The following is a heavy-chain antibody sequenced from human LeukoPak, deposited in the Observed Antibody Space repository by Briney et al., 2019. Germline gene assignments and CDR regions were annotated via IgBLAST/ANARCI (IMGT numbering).Heavy chain of an antibody. Sequence: GGSLRLSCAASGFTFTMFGMNWVRQAPGKGLEWVSSISSSSSYIYYADSVKGRFTISRDNAKNSLYLQMNSLRAEDTAVYYCARVGSSTSCYGYWGQGTLVTVSS. CDR1: GFTFTMFG. D-gene: IGHD2-2*01. J-gene: IGHJ4*02. V-gene: IGHV3-21*01. CDR3: ARVGSSTSCYGY. CDR2: ISSSSSYI.